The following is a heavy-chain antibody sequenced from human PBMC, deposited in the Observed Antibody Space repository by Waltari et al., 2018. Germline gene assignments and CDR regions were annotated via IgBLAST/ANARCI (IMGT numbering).Heavy chain of an antibody. Sequence: EVQLVESGGGFIQSGGSLRLSCAASGFTVSSKYMSWVRQAPGKGMEWVSVIFSDGRTYYADSVKGRFTISRDNSKNTLYLQINSLRAEDTAVYYCARDSRGGLFFDYWGQGTLVTVSS. CDR3: ARDSRGGLFFDY. J-gene: IGHJ4*02. CDR1: GFTVSSKY. V-gene: IGHV3-53*01. CDR2: IFSDGRT.